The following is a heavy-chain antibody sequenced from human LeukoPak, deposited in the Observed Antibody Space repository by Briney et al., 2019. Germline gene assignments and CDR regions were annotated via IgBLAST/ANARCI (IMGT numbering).Heavy chain of an antibody. D-gene: IGHD5-18*01. CDR2: FYPGDSDT. J-gene: IGHJ4*02. Sequence: GESLKISCKGSRYSFTNYWIGWVRQMPGKGLEWMGIFYPGDSDTRYSPSFQGQVTFSADKSISTAYLQWSSLKASDTAMYYCARRNGYSYDDYWGQGTLVTVSS. CDR1: RYSFTNYW. CDR3: ARRNGYSYDDY. V-gene: IGHV5-51*01.